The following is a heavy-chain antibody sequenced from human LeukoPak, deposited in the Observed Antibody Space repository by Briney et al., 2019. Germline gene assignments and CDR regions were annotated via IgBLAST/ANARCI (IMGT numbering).Heavy chain of an antibody. Sequence: GGSLRLSCAASGFTFSSCSMNWVRQAPGKGLEWVSSISGSSSYIYYADSVKGRFTISRDNAKNSLYLQMNSLRAEDTAVYYCARGHQLLTGLIDYWGQGTLVTVSS. CDR2: ISGSSSYI. V-gene: IGHV3-21*01. CDR3: ARGHQLLTGLIDY. J-gene: IGHJ4*02. CDR1: GFTFSSCS. D-gene: IGHD2-2*01.